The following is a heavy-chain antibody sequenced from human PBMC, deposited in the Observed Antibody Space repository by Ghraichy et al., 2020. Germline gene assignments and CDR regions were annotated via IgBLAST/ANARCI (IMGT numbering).Heavy chain of an antibody. CDR2: VYFNGST. D-gene: IGHD6-19*01. CDR1: GGSMSSSF. Sequence: SETLSLTCSVSGGSMSSSFWGWIRQPPGKGLEWIGYVYFNGSTKYSPSLKSRVTISVDTSKNQFSLKLSSVTAADTAVYFCARYHSGWYGVFDYWGQGALVTVSS. V-gene: IGHV4-59*01. CDR3: ARYHSGWYGVFDY. J-gene: IGHJ4*02.